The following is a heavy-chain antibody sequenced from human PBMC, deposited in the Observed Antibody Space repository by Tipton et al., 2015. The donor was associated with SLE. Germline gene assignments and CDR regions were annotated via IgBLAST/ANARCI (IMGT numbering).Heavy chain of an antibody. J-gene: IGHJ3*02. CDR2: IYAWGST. Sequence: GLVKPSETLSLTCTVSGASISSYNWNWIRQPAGKTLERIGRIYAWGSTDYNPSLRSRVAMSLDTSKNQFSLRLDSVTAADTAVYYCARYADDYGDNAHALDIWGQGTMVIVSS. D-gene: IGHD4-17*01. CDR3: ARYADDYGDNAHALDI. CDR1: GASISSYN. V-gene: IGHV4-4*07.